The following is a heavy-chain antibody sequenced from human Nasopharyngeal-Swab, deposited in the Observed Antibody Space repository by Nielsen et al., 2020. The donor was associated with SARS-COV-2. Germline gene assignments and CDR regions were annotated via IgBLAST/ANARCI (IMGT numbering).Heavy chain of an antibody. CDR3: ARAGVATSYYYYYGMDV. J-gene: IGHJ6*02. D-gene: IGHD5-12*01. V-gene: IGHV3-7*01. CDR2: IKQDGSEK. Sequence: GESLKISCAASGFTFSSYWMSWVRQAPGKGLEWVANIKQDGSEKYYVDSVKGRFTISRENAKNSLYLQMNSLRAGDTAVYYCARAGVATSYYYYYGMDVWGQGTTVTVSS. CDR1: GFTFSSYW.